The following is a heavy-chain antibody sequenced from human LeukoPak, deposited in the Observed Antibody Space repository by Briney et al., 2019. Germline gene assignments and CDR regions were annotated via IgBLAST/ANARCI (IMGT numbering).Heavy chain of an antibody. CDR2: INTNTGNP. CDR1: GYTFTNYA. CDR3: ARYYGSGSYYKGLGTDY. D-gene: IGHD3-10*01. V-gene: IGHV7-4-1*02. Sequence: ASVKVSCKASGYTFTNYAVNWVRQAPGQGLEWMGWINTNTGNPTYAQGFTGRFVFSLDTSVSTAYLQINSLKAEDTAVYYCARYYGSGSYYKGLGTDYWGQGTLVTVSS. J-gene: IGHJ4*02.